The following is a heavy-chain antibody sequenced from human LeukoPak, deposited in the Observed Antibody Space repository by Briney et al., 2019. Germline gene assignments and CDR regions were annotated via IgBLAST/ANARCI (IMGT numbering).Heavy chain of an antibody. CDR1: GFTFSSYA. CDR2: ISGSGGST. Sequence: PGGSLRLSCAASGFTFSSYAMSWVRQAPGKGLEWVSAISGSGGSTYYADSVKGRFTISRDNSKNTLYLQMNSLRAEDTAAYYCAKLIVVVIATRYYFDYWGLGTLVTVSS. J-gene: IGHJ4*02. CDR3: AKLIVVVIATRYYFDY. V-gene: IGHV3-23*01. D-gene: IGHD2-21*01.